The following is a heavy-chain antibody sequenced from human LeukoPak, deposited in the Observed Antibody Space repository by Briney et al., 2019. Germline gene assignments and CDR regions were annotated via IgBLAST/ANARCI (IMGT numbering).Heavy chain of an antibody. D-gene: IGHD1-26*01. Sequence: GGSLRLSCAASGFTFSSYAMSWVRQAPGKGLEWVSAISGSGGSTYYADSVKGRFTISRDNAKNSLYLQMNSLRAEDTAVYYCARDSGSYYGTGAFDIWGQGTMVTVSS. CDR2: ISGSGGST. V-gene: IGHV3-23*01. CDR3: ARDSGSYYGTGAFDI. J-gene: IGHJ3*02. CDR1: GFTFSSYA.